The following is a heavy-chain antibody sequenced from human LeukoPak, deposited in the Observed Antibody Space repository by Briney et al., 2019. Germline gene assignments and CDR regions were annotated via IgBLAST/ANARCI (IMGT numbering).Heavy chain of an antibody. CDR2: ISGDGANT. V-gene: IGHV3-23*01. Sequence: GESLRLSSAASGFTSSSYAMSWVRQAPGKGLEWVASISGDGANTNYAESVKGRFTISRDNSKNTLYLQMNSLTGEDMAIYYCAKDPFHWGTIYFDYWGQGALVAVSS. J-gene: IGHJ4*02. D-gene: IGHD7-27*01. CDR3: AKDPFHWGTIYFDY. CDR1: GFTSSSYA.